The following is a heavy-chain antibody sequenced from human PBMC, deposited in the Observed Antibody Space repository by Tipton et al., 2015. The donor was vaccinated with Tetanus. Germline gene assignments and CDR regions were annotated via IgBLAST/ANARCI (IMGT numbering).Heavy chain of an antibody. CDR2: INEGGST. J-gene: IGHJ3*01. CDR1: GGSLSDYY. CDR3: ARWIGVIPVTGNDAFDV. Sequence: GLVKPSETLSLTCAVSGGSLSDYYWSWIRQSPGKGLEWIGEINEGGSTNYNPSLESRVSISVDTSKPRFSLKVDSVIAADTATYYCARWIGVIPVTGNDAFDVWGPGAMVTVSS. V-gene: IGHV4-34*01. D-gene: IGHD3-16*01.